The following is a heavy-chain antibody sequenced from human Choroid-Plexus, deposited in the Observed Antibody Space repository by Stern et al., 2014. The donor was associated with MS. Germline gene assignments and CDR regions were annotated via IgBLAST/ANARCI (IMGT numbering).Heavy chain of an antibody. V-gene: IGHV3-30*18. J-gene: IGHJ5*02. Sequence: QDQLMQSGGGVVQPGRPLRLSCVASGFTFGSCAMHWVRQAPGKGLEWVAGVSYDGSNKYYADSVKGRFTISRDNSQNTLYMQMSSLRPEDTAVYYCAKDRQYLTYFFDHWGQGSLVTVSS. CDR1: GFTFGSCA. CDR2: VSYDGSNK. D-gene: IGHD2/OR15-2a*01. CDR3: AKDRQYLTYFFDH.